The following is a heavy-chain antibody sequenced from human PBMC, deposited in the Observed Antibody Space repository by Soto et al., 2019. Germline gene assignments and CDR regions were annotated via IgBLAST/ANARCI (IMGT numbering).Heavy chain of an antibody. Sequence: SETLSLTCTVSNGSISSSSYYWGWIRQPPGKGLEWIGLIYYSGNTYYNPSLKSRVTLSVNTSKNQFSLRLSSVTAADTAVYYCAKRGYSFAYIPFDEWGQGTLVTVSS. CDR3: AKRGYSFAYIPFDE. J-gene: IGHJ4*02. CDR2: IYYSGNT. V-gene: IGHV4-39*01. D-gene: IGHD5-18*01. CDR1: NGSISSSSYY.